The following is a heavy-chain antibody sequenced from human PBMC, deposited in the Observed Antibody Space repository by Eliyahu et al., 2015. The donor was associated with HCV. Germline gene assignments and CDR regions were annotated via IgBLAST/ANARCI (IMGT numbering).Heavy chain of an antibody. Sequence: QVQLQESGPGLVKPSETLSPTCPVSGGSIPPSXXXWIRQPPGKGPXWIGYIHYSGSTNYNPSLKSRVTISLNTSKNQFSXNLTSVTAADTAVYYCASGGGGIAVAGTGGWFDPWGQGTLVTVSS. J-gene: IGHJ5*02. CDR1: GGSIPPSX. D-gene: IGHD6-19*01. CDR2: IHYSGST. CDR3: ASGGGGIAVAGTGGWFDP. V-gene: IGHV4-59*01.